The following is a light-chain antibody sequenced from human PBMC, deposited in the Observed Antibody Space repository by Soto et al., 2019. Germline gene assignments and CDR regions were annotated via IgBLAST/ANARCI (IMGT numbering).Light chain of an antibody. CDR3: QQYSKWPLFT. CDR1: QSVSSN. CDR2: GAS. V-gene: IGKV3-15*01. Sequence: EIVMTQSPATLSVSPGERATLSCRASQSVSSNLACYQQRPGQPPRLLIYGASTRATGIPARFSGSGSGTEFTLTISSLQSEDFAVYYCQQYSKWPLFTFGPGTRVDIK. J-gene: IGKJ3*01.